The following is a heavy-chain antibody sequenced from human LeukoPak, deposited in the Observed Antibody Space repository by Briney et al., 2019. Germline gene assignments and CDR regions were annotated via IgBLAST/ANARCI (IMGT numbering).Heavy chain of an antibody. CDR1: GGSISSGGYY. V-gene: IGHV4-30-2*01. CDR3: AGSDIVVVPAAPNHAFDI. J-gene: IGHJ3*02. CDR2: IYHSGST. D-gene: IGHD2-2*01. Sequence: SETLSLTCTVSGGSISSGGYYWSWIRQPPGMGLEWIGYIYHSGSTYYNPSLKSRVTISVDRSKNQFSLKLSSVTAADTAVYYCAGSDIVVVPAAPNHAFDIWGQGTMVTVSS.